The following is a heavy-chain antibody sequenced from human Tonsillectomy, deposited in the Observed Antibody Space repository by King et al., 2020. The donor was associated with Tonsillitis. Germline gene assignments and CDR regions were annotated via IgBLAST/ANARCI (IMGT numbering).Heavy chain of an antibody. V-gene: IGHV4-38-2*01. Sequence: VQLQESGPGLVKPSETLSLTCAVSGFSISSGYYWGWVRQSPVTGLVWIVSIYHSGSTNYNPSPKSRVTMSVDTSNNQFSLKLSSLTAADTAVYYWARLGAWYYFDYWGQGTLVTVSS. D-gene: IGHD2-15*01. J-gene: IGHJ4*02. CDR1: GFSISSGYY. CDR3: ARLGAWYYFDY. CDR2: IYHSGST.